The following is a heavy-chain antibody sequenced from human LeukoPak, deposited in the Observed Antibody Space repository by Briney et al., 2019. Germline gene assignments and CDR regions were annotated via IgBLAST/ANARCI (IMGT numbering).Heavy chain of an antibody. Sequence: ASVKVSCKASGYTFTGYYMHWVRQAPGQGLEWMGWINPNSGGTNYAQKFQGWVTMTRDTSISTAYMELSRLRSDDTAVYYCARSGPGIAAARPGEFDYWGQGTLVTVSS. CDR1: GYTFTGYY. D-gene: IGHD6-13*01. J-gene: IGHJ4*02. CDR3: ARSGPGIAAARPGEFDY. V-gene: IGHV1-2*04. CDR2: INPNSGGT.